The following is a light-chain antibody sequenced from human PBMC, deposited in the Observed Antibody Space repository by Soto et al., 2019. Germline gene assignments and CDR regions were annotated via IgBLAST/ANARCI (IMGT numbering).Light chain of an antibody. Sequence: EIVVTQSPGTLSLSPGERATLSCRASQSVSNNYLAWYQQKPGQAPRLLISGASNRATGIPDRFSGSGSVTVIPLASSRQEPEDSAEYYCQQYCTSPFTFGPGTKVELK. J-gene: IGKJ3*01. CDR1: QSVSNNY. V-gene: IGKV3-20*01. CDR2: GAS. CDR3: QQYCTSPFT.